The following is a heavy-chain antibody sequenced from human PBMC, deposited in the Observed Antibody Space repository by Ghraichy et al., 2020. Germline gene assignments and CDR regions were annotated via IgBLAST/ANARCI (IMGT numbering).Heavy chain of an antibody. J-gene: IGHJ4*02. CDR3: AKELGSTSWYYFAD. CDR1: GFTFSIYD. Sequence: GGSLRLSCAASGFTFSIYDMSWVRQSPGKGLEWVSTISENGKTTYYADSVKGRFTISRDNSRNTLYLQMYSLRADDTALYYCAKELGSTSWYYFADWGQGTLVTVSS. V-gene: IGHV3-23*01. D-gene: IGHD2-15*01. CDR2: ISENGKTT.